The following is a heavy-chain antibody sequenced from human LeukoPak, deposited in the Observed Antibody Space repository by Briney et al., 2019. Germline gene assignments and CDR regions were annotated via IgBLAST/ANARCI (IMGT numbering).Heavy chain of an antibody. CDR3: ARPTTVTDYDACDI. V-gene: IGHV1-2*02. CDR1: GYIFTDYY. D-gene: IGHD4-17*01. CDR2: INLNSGGT. J-gene: IGHJ3*02. Sequence: ASVKVSCKTSGYIFTDYYMHWARQAPGQGLEWMGWINLNSGGTNYVQKFQGRVTMTRDTSITTAYMELSSLRADDTAVYYCARPTTVTDYDACDIWGQGTMVTVSS.